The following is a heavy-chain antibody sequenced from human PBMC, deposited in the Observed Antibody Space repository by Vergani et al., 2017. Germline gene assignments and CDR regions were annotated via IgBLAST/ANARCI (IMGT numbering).Heavy chain of an antibody. Sequence: QVNLQESGPGLVKPSETLSLTCAVSGDSISSGNNWGWTQQPPGKGLEWISSVSNSGETYFTPSLKGRVSISMDTSKTYFFLTLSSVTAADTAMYYCARRSSSYYFDIWGQGVLITVSS. V-gene: IGHV4-38-2*01. CDR3: ARRSSSYYFDI. D-gene: IGHD3-22*01. CDR1: GDSISSGNN. J-gene: IGHJ5*02. CDR2: VSNSGET.